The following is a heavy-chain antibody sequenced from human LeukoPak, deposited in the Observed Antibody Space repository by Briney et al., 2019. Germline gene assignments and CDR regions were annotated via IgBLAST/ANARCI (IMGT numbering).Heavy chain of an antibody. D-gene: IGHD5-24*01. CDR1: GFTFSSAW. CDR2: IKSRTDGGTT. J-gene: IGHJ4*02. Sequence: NPGGSLRLSCPGSGFTFSSAWMTWVRPIPGKGLEWVGHIKSRTDGGTTDYAAPVKGRFTISRDDSKNTVYLQMNSLKTEDSAVYFCATEFYSNGYNFWGQGTLVIVSS. V-gene: IGHV3-15*01. CDR3: ATEFYSNGYNF.